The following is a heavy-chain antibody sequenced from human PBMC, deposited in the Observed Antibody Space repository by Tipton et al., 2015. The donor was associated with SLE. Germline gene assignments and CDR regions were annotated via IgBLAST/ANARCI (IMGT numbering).Heavy chain of an antibody. CDR3: ARDGMIGGFDY. V-gene: IGHV3-13*01. Sequence: SLRLSCAASGFTFSSYDMHWVRQATGKGLEWVSAIGTAGDTYYPGSVKGRFTISRENAKNSLYLQMNSLRAEDTAVYYCARDGMIGGFDYLGQGTLVTVSS. J-gene: IGHJ4*02. CDR1: GFTFSSYD. D-gene: IGHD3-16*01. CDR2: IGTAGDT.